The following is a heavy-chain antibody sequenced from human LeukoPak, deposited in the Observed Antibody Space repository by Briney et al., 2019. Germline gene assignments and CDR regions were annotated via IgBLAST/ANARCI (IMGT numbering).Heavy chain of an antibody. CDR3: ATTRTPRGYSYGYEGYFDY. J-gene: IGHJ4*02. CDR2: FIPTFGTA. CDR1: GGTFSSYA. Sequence: SVKVSCKASGGTFSSYAISWVRQAPGQGLEWMGGFIPTFGTANYAQKFQGRVTITADESTSTAYMELSSLRSEDTAVYYCATTRTPRGYSYGYEGYFDYWGQGTLVTVSS. D-gene: IGHD5-18*01. V-gene: IGHV1-69*13.